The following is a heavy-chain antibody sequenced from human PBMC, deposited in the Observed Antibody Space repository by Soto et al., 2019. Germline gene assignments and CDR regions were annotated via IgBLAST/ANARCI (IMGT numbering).Heavy chain of an antibody. CDR2: FNPILSFS. CDR1: GDTFNFYT. CDR3: ATSFGSGSRAFDY. V-gene: IGHV1-69*02. D-gene: IGHD3-10*01. J-gene: IGHJ4*02. Sequence: QVQLVQSGAEVKKPGSSVKVSCKASGDTFNFYTINWVRQAPGLGLEWMGRFNPILSFSNSALKFQGRVTLTADKSTSTAYRVLSSLRSEDTAIYYCATSFGSGSRAFDYWGQGALGTVSS.